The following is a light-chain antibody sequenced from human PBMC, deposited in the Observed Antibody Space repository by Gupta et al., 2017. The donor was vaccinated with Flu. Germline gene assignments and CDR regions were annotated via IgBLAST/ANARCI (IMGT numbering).Light chain of an antibody. CDR1: QGISRW. CDR2: EAS. J-gene: IGKJ4*01. V-gene: IGKV1-12*01. CDR3: LQAASFPLT. Sequence: DIQMPQSPSSVSASIGDRVTITCRASQGISRWLAWYQQKPGIAPKLLIYEASTLQSGVSSRFSATGSGTDFTLTISSLQPEDFATYFCLQAASFPLTVAGGTKVEVK.